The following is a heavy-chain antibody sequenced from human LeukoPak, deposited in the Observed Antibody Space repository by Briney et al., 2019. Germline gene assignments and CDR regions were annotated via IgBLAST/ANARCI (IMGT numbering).Heavy chain of an antibody. CDR2: IGQDGSDK. V-gene: IGHV3-7*02. D-gene: IGHD1-26*01. J-gene: IGHJ3*02. Sequence: GGSLRLSCAASGITFSDFWMSWVRQAPGKGLEWVASIGQDGSDKHYVDSVKGRFTISRDNAKNTLYLQMNSLRAEDTAVYYCARGMYSGAFDIWGQGTMVTVSS. CDR1: GITFSDFW. CDR3: ARGMYSGAFDI.